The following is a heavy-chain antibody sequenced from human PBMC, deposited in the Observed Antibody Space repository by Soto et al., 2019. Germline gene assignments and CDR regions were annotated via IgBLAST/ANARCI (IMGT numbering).Heavy chain of an antibody. J-gene: IGHJ6*02. CDR2: TYYRSKWYN. D-gene: IGHD3-10*01. CDR1: GDSVSSNSAA. Sequence: NPSETLSLTCAISGDSVSSNSAAWNWIRQSPSRGLEWLGRTYYRSKWYNDYAVSVKSRITINPDTSKNQFSLQLNSVTPEDTAVYYCAREGSYYYGSGSYYNGPQYYGMDVWGQGTTVTVSS. V-gene: IGHV6-1*01. CDR3: AREGSYYYGSGSYYNGPQYYGMDV.